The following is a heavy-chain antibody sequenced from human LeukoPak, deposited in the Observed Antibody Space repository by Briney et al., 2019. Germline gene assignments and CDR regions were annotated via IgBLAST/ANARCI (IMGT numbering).Heavy chain of an antibody. CDR3: ARRRPIYGDYNTGGFDY. D-gene: IGHD4-17*01. CDR2: IHSSGST. V-gene: IGHV4-59*08. J-gene: IGHJ4*02. Sequence: SETLSLTCTVSGGSISGNYWSWIRQPPWKGLQWIGYIHSSGSTDYHTSLKSRVTMLVDTSKNHFSLKLSSVTAADTAVYYCARRRPIYGDYNTGGFDYWGQGTLVTVSS. CDR1: GGSISGNY.